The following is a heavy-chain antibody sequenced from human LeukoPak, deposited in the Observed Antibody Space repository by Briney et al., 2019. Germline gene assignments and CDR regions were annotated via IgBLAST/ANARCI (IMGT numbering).Heavy chain of an antibody. J-gene: IGHJ1*01. CDR3: ARDHYYDSSGSGYFQH. D-gene: IGHD3-22*01. CDR1: GYTFTGYY. V-gene: IGHV1-2*04. Sequence: ASVKVSCKASGYTFTGYYMHWVRQAPGQGLEWMGWINPNSGGTNYAQKFQGWVTMTRDTSISTAYMELSRLRSDDTAVYYCARDHYYDSSGSGYFQHWGQGTLVTVSS. CDR2: INPNSGGT.